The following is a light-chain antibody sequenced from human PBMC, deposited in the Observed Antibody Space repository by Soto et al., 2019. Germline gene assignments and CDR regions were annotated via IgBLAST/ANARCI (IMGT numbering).Light chain of an antibody. J-gene: IGLJ1*01. CDR2: DNN. CDR3: GTWDRNVSVSYV. Sequence: QSVLTQPPSVSAAPGQKVTISCSGSSSNIGNDYVSWYQQLPGTAPKLLIYDNNKRPSGIPDRFSGSKSGTSATLGITGLQTGDEADYFCGTWDRNVSVSYVFGAGTKVTVL. V-gene: IGLV1-51*01. CDR1: SSNIGNDY.